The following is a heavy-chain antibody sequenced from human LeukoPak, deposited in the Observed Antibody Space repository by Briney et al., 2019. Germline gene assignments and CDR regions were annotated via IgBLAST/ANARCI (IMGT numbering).Heavy chain of an antibody. CDR2: ISYDGSDK. J-gene: IGHJ4*02. CDR3: VKDYSGSGSIDY. CDR1: GFTFSSYA. V-gene: IGHV3-30*18. D-gene: IGHD3-10*01. Sequence: GGSLRLSCAASGFTFSSYAMSWVRQAPGKGLEWVAVISYDGSDKYYGDSVKGRFSISRDNSKNTLYLQMSSLSAEDTAVYHCVKDYSGSGSIDYWGQGTLVTVSS.